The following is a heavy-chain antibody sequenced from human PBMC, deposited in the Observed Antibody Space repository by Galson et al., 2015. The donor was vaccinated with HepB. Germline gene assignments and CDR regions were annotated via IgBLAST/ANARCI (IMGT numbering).Heavy chain of an antibody. D-gene: IGHD2-21*02. CDR2: ISGSGATT. V-gene: IGHV3-23*01. CDR3: AKEPPECGGDCYSVSDV. Sequence: SLRLSCAASGFTFRTYAITWVRQAPGKGLEWVSVISGSGATTFYADSGKGRFIIYRDNSKNTVYLQMNSLRADDTAIYYCAKEPPECGGDCYSVSDVWGQGTLVTVSS. CDR1: GFTFRTYA. J-gene: IGHJ4*02.